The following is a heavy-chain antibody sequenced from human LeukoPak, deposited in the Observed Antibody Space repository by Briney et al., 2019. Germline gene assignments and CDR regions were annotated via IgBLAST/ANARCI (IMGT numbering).Heavy chain of an antibody. J-gene: IGHJ5*02. Sequence: GSLRLSCAASGITFGNNWMHWVRQGPGKGLVWISRINSDGGGAIYADSVKGRFTVSRDNAKNTLYLQMNSLRAEDTAVYYCARDVPHNWFDTWGQGPLVTVSS. CDR1: GITFGNNW. CDR3: ARDVPHNWFDT. V-gene: IGHV3-74*01. CDR2: INSDGGGA.